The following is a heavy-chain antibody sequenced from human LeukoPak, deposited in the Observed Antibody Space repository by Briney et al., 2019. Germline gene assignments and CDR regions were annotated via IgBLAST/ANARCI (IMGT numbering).Heavy chain of an antibody. CDR1: GYTFTSYY. CDR2: INPSGGST. D-gene: IGHD2-2*01. J-gene: IGHJ6*02. Sequence: ASVKVSCKASGYTFTSYYMHWVRQAPGQGLEWMAIINPSGGSTSYAQKFQGRVTITADESTSTAYMELSSLRSEDTAVYYCASSEYQLLRRDYYYYGMDVWGQGTTVTVSS. CDR3: ASSEYQLLRRDYYYYGMDV. V-gene: IGHV1-46*01.